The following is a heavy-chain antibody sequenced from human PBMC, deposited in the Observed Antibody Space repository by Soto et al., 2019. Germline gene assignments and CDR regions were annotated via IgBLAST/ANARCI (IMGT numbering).Heavy chain of an antibody. CDR1: GFTFTSSA. J-gene: IGHJ6*02. CDR3: AAAPRIQLWLDYYGMDV. V-gene: IGHV1-58*01. D-gene: IGHD5-18*01. CDR2: IVVGSGNT. Sequence: SVKVSCKASGFTFTSSAVQWVRQARGQRLEWIGWIVVGSGNTNYAQKFQERATITRDMSTSTAYMELSSLRSEDTAVYYCAAAPRIQLWLDYYGMDVWGQGTTVTVSS.